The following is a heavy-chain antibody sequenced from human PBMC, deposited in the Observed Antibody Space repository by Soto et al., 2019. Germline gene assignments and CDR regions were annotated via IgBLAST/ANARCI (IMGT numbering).Heavy chain of an antibody. CDR2: ISHDGDKE. J-gene: IGHJ4*02. D-gene: IGHD3-16*02. CDR1: GFTFSTYA. CDR3: VASALSFDF. Sequence: PGGSLRLSCEASGFTFSTYAMHWVRQTPGKGLEWLAVISHDGDKEHISDSVKGRFAISRDNSKNTLYLQISSLKDEDTAVYQCVASALSFDFWGQGTLVTVSS. V-gene: IGHV3-30*09.